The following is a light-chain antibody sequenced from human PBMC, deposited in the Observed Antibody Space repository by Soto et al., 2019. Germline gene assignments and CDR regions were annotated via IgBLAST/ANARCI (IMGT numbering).Light chain of an antibody. V-gene: IGKV3-20*01. Sequence: EMVMTQSPATLSVSPGERATLSCRASQSVSNNYLAWYQQKPGQAPRLLIYGASNRATGIPDRCSGSGSGTDFTLTISRLEPEDFAVYDCQQYGSSGTFGQGTKVDIK. CDR2: GAS. CDR3: QQYGSSGT. J-gene: IGKJ1*01. CDR1: QSVSNNY.